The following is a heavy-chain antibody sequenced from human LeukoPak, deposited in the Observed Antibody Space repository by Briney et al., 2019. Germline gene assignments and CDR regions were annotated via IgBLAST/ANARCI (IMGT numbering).Heavy chain of an antibody. D-gene: IGHD1-1*01. V-gene: IGHV4-4*09. J-gene: IGHJ5*02. Sequence: PSETLSLTCTVSGGSISSYYWSWIRQPPGKGLEWIGYIYTSGSTNYNPSLKSRVTISVDTSKNQFSLKLSSVTAADTAVYYCHRIRGYDWFDPWGQGTVVTVSS. CDR3: HRIRGYDWFDP. CDR1: GGSISSYY. CDR2: IYTSGST.